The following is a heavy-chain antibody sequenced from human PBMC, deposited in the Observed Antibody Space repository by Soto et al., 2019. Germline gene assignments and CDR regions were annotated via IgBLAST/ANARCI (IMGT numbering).Heavy chain of an antibody. V-gene: IGHV3-23*01. CDR2: ISGSGGST. J-gene: IGHJ4*02. CDR1: GFTFSSYA. Sequence: EVQLLESGGGLVQPGGSLRLSCAASGFTFSSYAMSWVRQAPGKGLEWVSGISGSGGSTYYADSVKGGFTISRDNSKNTLYLQMNSLRAEDTAVYYCAKAHSGYVWGRYYFDYWGQGTLVTVSS. CDR3: AKAHSGYVWGRYYFDY. D-gene: IGHD5-12*01.